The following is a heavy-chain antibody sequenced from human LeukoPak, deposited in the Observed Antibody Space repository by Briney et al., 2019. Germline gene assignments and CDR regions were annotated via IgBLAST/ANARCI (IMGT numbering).Heavy chain of an antibody. V-gene: IGHV3-7*03. CDR2: IKEDGGEK. Sequence: GGSLRLSCAATGFTFSDSWMSWVRQAPGKGLEWVANIKEDGGEKYYVNSVKGRFTISRDNFKNSLYPQMNSLRAEDTAVYYCAKGGGYCSTSQCYGIHEFDRWGQGTLVTVSS. CDR3: AKGGGYCSTSQCYGIHEFDR. CDR1: GFTFSDSW. J-gene: IGHJ4*02. D-gene: IGHD2-2*01.